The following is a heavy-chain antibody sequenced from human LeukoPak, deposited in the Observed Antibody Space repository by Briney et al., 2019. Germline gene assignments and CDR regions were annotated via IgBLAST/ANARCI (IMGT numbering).Heavy chain of an antibody. D-gene: IGHD6-13*01. CDR1: GYTFTSHD. Sequence: ASVKVSCKASGYTFTSHDINWVRQATGQGLEWMGWMNPSGNTGYAQKFQGRVTITRDTSISTAYMELSSLTSEDTAVYYCARVTYSSPDYWGQGTLVTVSS. CDR3: ARVTYSSPDY. J-gene: IGHJ4*02. V-gene: IGHV1-8*01. CDR2: MNPSGNT.